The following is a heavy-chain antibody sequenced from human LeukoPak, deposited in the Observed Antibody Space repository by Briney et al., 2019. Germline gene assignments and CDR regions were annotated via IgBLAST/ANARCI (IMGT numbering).Heavy chain of an antibody. V-gene: IGHV4-39*07. CDR2: IYYSGST. CDR1: GGSISSSSYY. CDR3: ARVVRACRNGVCYTDIGYYYYMDV. J-gene: IGHJ6*03. Sequence: SETLSLTCTVSGGSISSSSYYWGWIRQPPGKGLEWIGSIYYSGSTYYNPSLKSRVTISVDTSKNQFSLKLSSVTAADTAVYYCARVVRACRNGVCYTDIGYYYYMDVWGKGTTVTVSS. D-gene: IGHD2-8*01.